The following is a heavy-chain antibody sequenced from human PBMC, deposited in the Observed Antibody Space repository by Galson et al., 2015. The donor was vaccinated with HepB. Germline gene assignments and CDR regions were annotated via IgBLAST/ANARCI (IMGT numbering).Heavy chain of an antibody. Sequence: SLRLSCAASGLTFNTYTVPWVRQALGKGLVWLSCISTSDDSVYYADSVKGRFSISIDNSKSSVYLQMSSLRVEDTAVYFCARGHGGISATWGQGTLVTVSS. D-gene: IGHD4-23*01. V-gene: IGHV3-48*04. CDR1: GLTFNTYT. CDR2: ISTSDDSV. CDR3: ARGHGGISAT. J-gene: IGHJ5*02.